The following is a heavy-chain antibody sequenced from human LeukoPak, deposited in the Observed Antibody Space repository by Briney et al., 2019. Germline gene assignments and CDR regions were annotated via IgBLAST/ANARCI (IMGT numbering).Heavy chain of an antibody. CDR3: ARARGNC. J-gene: IGHJ4*02. Sequence: PGGSLRLSCAASGFTVITNDMTWVRQAPGKGLEWVSVLYSDGNTKYADSVQGRFTISRDNSKNTLYLQTNSLRAEDTAVYYCARARGNCWGQGTLVTVSS. V-gene: IGHV3-53*01. D-gene: IGHD3-10*01. CDR1: GFTVITND. CDR2: LYSDGNT.